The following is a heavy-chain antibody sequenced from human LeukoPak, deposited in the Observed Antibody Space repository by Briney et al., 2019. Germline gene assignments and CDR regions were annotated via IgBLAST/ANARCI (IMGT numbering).Heavy chain of an antibody. J-gene: IGHJ3*01. CDR3: AKDPNGDYVGAFDG. CDR1: GFTINIYA. V-gene: IGHV3-23*01. D-gene: IGHD4-17*01. CDR2: ITVNGGGI. Sequence: GGSLRLSCAPSGFTINIYAMTWVRQAPGKGLEWVSFITVNGGGISYADSVKGRFTISRDNSKNTLYLQMNSLRAEDTAVYYCAKDPNGDYVGAFDGWDQGTRVTVSS.